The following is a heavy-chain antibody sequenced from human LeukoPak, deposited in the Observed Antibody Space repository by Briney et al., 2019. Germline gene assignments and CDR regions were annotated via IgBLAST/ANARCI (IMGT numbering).Heavy chain of an antibody. CDR3: AKDFRIHTRGTTYFDY. V-gene: IGHV3-23*01. J-gene: IGHJ4*02. CDR2: ISGSGGST. D-gene: IGHD1-1*01. CDR1: GFTFSSYA. Sequence: GGSLRLSCAASGFTFSSYAMSWVRQAPGKGLEWVSAISGSGGSTYYADSVKGRFTISRDNSKNTLYLQMNSLRAEDTAVYYCAKDFRIHTRGTTYFDYWGQGTLVTVSS.